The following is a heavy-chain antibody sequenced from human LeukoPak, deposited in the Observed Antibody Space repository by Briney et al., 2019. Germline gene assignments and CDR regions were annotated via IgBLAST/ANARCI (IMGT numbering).Heavy chain of an antibody. CDR2: IYTSGST. J-gene: IGHJ4*02. CDR3: AREGTGFDY. CDR1: GGSISSYY. D-gene: IGHD1-14*01. Sequence: PSQTLSLTCTVSGGSISSYYWSWIRQPAGKGLDWIGRIYTSGSTNYNPSLKSRVTMSVNTSKNQFSLKLSSITAADTVVYYGAREGTGFDYWGQGTLVTVSS. V-gene: IGHV4-4*07.